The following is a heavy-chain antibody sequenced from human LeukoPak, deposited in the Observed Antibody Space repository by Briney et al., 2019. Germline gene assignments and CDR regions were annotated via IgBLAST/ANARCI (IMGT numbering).Heavy chain of an antibody. CDR1: GGTFSSYA. V-gene: IGHV1-69*13. D-gene: IGHD5-18*01. Sequence: SVKVSCKASGGTFSSYAISWVRQAPGQGLEWMGGIIPIFGTANYAQKFQGRVTITADESTSTAYMELSSLRSEDTAVYYCARAYSYGYGPLDYWGRGTLVTVSS. CDR3: ARAYSYGYGPLDY. J-gene: IGHJ4*02. CDR2: IIPIFGTA.